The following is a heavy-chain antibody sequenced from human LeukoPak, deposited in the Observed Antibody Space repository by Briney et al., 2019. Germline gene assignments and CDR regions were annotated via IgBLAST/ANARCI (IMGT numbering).Heavy chain of an antibody. Sequence: SETLSLTCAVYGGSFSGYYWSWIRQPPGKGLEWIGEINHSGSTNYNPSLKSRVTISVDTSKNQFSLKLSSVTAADTAVYYCARDRRYYDSSGYALYAFDIWGQGTMVTVSS. J-gene: IGHJ3*02. CDR2: INHSGST. D-gene: IGHD3-22*01. CDR1: GGSFSGYY. V-gene: IGHV4-34*01. CDR3: ARDRRYYDSSGYALYAFDI.